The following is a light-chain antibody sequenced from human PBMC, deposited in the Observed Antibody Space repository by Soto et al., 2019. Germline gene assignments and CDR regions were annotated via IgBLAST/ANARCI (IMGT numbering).Light chain of an antibody. CDR2: GAS. J-gene: IGKJ5*01. CDR1: QSVGGTF. Sequence: EIVLTQSPGTLSLSPGEGATLSCRASQSVGGTFLAWYQQKGGQAPRLLIHGASNRATGIPDRFSGSGSGTDFTLTISRLEPEDFAVYYCQQYNHWSAITFGQGTRLEIK. CDR3: QQYNHWSAIT. V-gene: IGKV3-20*01.